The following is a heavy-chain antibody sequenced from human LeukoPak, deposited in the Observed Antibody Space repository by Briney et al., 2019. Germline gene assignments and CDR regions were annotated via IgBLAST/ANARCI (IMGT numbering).Heavy chain of an antibody. V-gene: IGHV3-11*05. Sequence: GGSLRLSCAASGFTFSDYHMSWIRQAPGKGLEWVSYISSSSDYTNYADSVKGRFTIARDNAKKSLYLQMNSLKTEDTAVYYCTTEGYYVSGIYWGQGTLVTVSS. CDR2: ISSSSDYT. CDR1: GFTFSDYH. J-gene: IGHJ4*02. CDR3: TTEGYYVSGIY. D-gene: IGHD3-10*01.